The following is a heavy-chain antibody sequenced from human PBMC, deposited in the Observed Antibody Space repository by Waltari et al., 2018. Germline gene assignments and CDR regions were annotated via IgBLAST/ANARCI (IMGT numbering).Heavy chain of an antibody. V-gene: IGHV4-38-2*01. CDR3: ARAHSGSYSYVNWFDP. CDR2: IYHSGRT. D-gene: IGHD1-26*01. Sequence: QVQLQESGPGLVKPSETLSLTCAVSGYSISSGYYWGGIRQPPEKGLEWIGSIYHSGRTYYNPSRKSGVTISIDTSKNQFSLRLSSVTAADTAVYYCARAHSGSYSYVNWFDPWGQGTLVTVSS. CDR1: GYSISSGYY. J-gene: IGHJ5*02.